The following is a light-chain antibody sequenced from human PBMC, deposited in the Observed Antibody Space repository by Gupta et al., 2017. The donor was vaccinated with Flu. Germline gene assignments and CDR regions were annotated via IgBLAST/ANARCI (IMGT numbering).Light chain of an antibody. CDR3: QQSYSTQIT. CDR2: SAS. Sequence: LSWYQQTPGKAPKLLIYSASQVQSGVASSFSGSGSATDFTLTIRSLQPEDFATSYCQQSYSTQITFGQGTRL. V-gene: IGKV1-39*01. J-gene: IGKJ5*01.